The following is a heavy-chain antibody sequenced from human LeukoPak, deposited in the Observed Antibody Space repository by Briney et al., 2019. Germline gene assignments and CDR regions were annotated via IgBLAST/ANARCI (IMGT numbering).Heavy chain of an antibody. J-gene: IGHJ6*02. CDR2: INPNSGGT. V-gene: IGHV1-2*02. Sequence: SVKVSCKASGYTFTGYYVHWVRQAPGQGLEWMGWINPNSGGTNYAQKFQGRVTMTRDTSISTAYMELSRLRSHDTAVYYCAREKYRPNYYYYYGMDVWGQGTTVTVSS. D-gene: IGHD5-18*01. CDR1: GYTFTGYY. CDR3: AREKYRPNYYYYYGMDV.